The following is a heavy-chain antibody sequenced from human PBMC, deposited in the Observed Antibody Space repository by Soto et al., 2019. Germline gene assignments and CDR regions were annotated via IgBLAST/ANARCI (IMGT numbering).Heavy chain of an antibody. CDR3: ARDSGRSDVVPAAISAMDV. CDR2: IIPMFGIA. V-gene: IGHV1-69*08. Sequence: QVQLVQSGAEVKKPGSSVKVSCKGSGGNRYTITWVRQAPGQGLEWMGRIIPMFGIASYAQNFQGRVTMTADKSTSTAYMDLSSLRSEDTAVYYCARDSGRSDVVPAAISAMDVWGQGTTVTVSS. CDR1: GGNRYT. D-gene: IGHD2-2*01. J-gene: IGHJ6*02.